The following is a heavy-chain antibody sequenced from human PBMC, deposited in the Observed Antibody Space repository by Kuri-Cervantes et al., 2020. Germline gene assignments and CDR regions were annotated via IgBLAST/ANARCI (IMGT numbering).Heavy chain of an antibody. Sequence: SLRLSCAASGFTFDDYAMHWVRQAPGKGLEWVSGISWNSGSIGYADSVKGRFTISRDNAKNTLYLQMNSLRAEDTAVYYCARDNYDSSGYYYKDYWGQGTLVTVSS. J-gene: IGHJ4*02. D-gene: IGHD3-22*01. CDR2: ISWNSGSI. CDR1: GFTFDDYA. CDR3: ARDNYDSSGYYYKDY. V-gene: IGHV3-9*01.